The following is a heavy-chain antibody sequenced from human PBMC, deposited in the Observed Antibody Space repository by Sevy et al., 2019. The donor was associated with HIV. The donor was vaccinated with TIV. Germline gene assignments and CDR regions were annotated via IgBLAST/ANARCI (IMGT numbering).Heavy chain of an antibody. D-gene: IGHD3-3*01. CDR2: IKSKTDGGTA. V-gene: IGHV3-15*01. CDR3: ASVVKDDFWDGHVNYYGLDV. J-gene: IGHJ6*02. Sequence: GGSLRLSCAASGFTFNYAWMSWVRQAPGKGLEWVGRIKSKTDGGTADYAAHVKGRFTISRDDSENTLYLQMNSLKTEDTAVYYCASVVKDDFWDGHVNYYGLDVWGQGTTVTVSS. CDR1: GFTFNYAW.